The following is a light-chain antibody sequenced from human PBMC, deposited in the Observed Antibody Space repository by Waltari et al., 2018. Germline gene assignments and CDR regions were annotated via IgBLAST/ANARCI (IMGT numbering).Light chain of an antibody. CDR2: TND. J-gene: IGLJ3*02. Sequence: QSLLTQPPSASGTPGQRVTISCSGSSSNIGSNYVFWYQQLPGTAPKLLIYTNDQRPSGVPCRFSAPQAGTSGLLTSSGLRSEGEADYYCAAWDYKVRGRGVFGGRTQFTVL. CDR3: AAWDYKVRGRGV. CDR1: SSNIGSNY. V-gene: IGLV1-47*01.